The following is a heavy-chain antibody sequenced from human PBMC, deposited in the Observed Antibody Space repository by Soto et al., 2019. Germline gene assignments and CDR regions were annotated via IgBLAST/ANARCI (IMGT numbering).Heavy chain of an antibody. Sequence: SETLSLTCTVSGGSISSYYWSWIRQPPGKGLEWIGYIYYSGSTNYNPSLKSRVTISVDTSKNQFSLKLSSVTAADTAVYYCARHEYYGSGSYYKGWFDPWGQGTLVTVSS. CDR1: GGSISSYY. CDR3: ARHEYYGSGSYYKGWFDP. V-gene: IGHV4-59*08. J-gene: IGHJ5*02. CDR2: IYYSGST. D-gene: IGHD3-10*01.